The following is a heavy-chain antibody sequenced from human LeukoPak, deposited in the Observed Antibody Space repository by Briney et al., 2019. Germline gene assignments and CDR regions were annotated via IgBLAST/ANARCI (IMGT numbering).Heavy chain of an antibody. Sequence: SETLSLTCTVSGGSIGSYYWSWLRQPPGKGLEWIGYIYYSGSTNYNPSLTSRVTISVDTSKNQFSLKLTSVTAADTAVYYCAKANGAIFGVAGYFDYWGQGTLVTVSS. D-gene: IGHD3-3*02. CDR1: GGSIGSYY. J-gene: IGHJ4*02. CDR2: IYYSGST. CDR3: AKANGAIFGVAGYFDY. V-gene: IGHV4-59*01.